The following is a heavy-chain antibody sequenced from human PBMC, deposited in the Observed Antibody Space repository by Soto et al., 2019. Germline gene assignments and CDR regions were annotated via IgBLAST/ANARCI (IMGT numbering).Heavy chain of an antibody. D-gene: IGHD2-2*01. CDR2: INHSGST. J-gene: IGHJ4*02. CDR3: AREIVKYCSSTSCYLHYFDY. CDR1: GGSFSGYY. Sequence: SETLSLTCAVSGGSFSGYYWSWIRQPPGKGLEWIGEINHSGSTNYNPSLKSRVTISVDTSKNQFSLKLSSVTAADTAVYYCAREIVKYCSSTSCYLHYFDYWGQGTLVTVSS. V-gene: IGHV4-34*01.